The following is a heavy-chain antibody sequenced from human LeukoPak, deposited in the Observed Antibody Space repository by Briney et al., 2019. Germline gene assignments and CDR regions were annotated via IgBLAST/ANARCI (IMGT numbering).Heavy chain of an antibody. D-gene: IGHD3-10*02. Sequence: GGSLRLSCSASGFTFSSYTMNWVRQAPGKGLEWVSYISSSGSTIYYADSVKGRFTISRDNAKNSLYLQMNSLRAEDTAVYYCAELGITMIGGVWGKGTTVTISS. CDR1: GFTFSSYT. CDR2: ISSSGSTI. J-gene: IGHJ6*04. V-gene: IGHV3-48*03. CDR3: AELGITMIGGV.